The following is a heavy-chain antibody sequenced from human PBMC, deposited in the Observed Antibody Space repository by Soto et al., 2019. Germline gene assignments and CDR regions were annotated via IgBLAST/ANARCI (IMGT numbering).Heavy chain of an antibody. J-gene: IGHJ5*02. CDR2: ISASGGTT. V-gene: IGHV3-23*01. Sequence: EVQLLESGGDLVHPGGSLSLSCAASGFTFTSYAMTWVRQAPEKGLEWVSSISASGGTTYYTDSVKDRFTISRDNSKNTLFLQMNSLRAEDTAVYYCAKAWGWFDPWGQGTLVTLSS. CDR1: GFTFTSYA. D-gene: IGHD3-16*01. CDR3: AKAWGWFDP.